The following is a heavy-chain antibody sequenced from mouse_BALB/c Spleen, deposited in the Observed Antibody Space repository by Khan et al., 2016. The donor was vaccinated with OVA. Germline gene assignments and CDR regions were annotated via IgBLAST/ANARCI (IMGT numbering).Heavy chain of an antibody. CDR1: GFSLSRYN. J-gene: IGHJ4*01. CDR2: IWGGGGT. V-gene: IGHV2-6-4*01. Sequence: QVQLKVSGPGLVAPSQSLSITCTVSGFSLSRYNIHWVRQPPGKGLEWLGMIWGGGGTDYNSTLKSRLNIRMDNSKSQVLLQTNSLQTDDTAIYYYARAYYRYDGYYAMDYWGQGTSVTVSS. CDR3: ARAYYRYDGYYAMDY. D-gene: IGHD2-14*01.